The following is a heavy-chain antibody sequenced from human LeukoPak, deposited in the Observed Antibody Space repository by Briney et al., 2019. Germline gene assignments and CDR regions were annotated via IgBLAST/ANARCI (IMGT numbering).Heavy chain of an antibody. V-gene: IGHV1-69*04. CDR2: IIPILGIA. D-gene: IGHD3-10*01. Sequence: ASVKVSCKASGGTFSSYAISWVRQAPGQGLEWMGRIIPILGIANYAQKFQGRVTITADKSTSTAYMELSSLISEDTAVYYCAVGSYHGSLDYWGQGTLVTVSS. J-gene: IGHJ4*02. CDR3: AVGSYHGSLDY. CDR1: GGTFSSYA.